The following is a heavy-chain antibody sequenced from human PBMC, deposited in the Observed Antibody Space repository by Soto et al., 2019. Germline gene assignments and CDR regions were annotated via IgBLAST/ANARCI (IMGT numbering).Heavy chain of an antibody. D-gene: IGHD6-6*01. CDR2: ISAYNGNT. V-gene: IGHV1-18*01. Sequence: ASVKVSCKASGYTFTSYGISWVRQAPGQGLEWMGWISAYNGNTNYAQKLQGRVTMTTETSTSTAYMELRSLRSDATAVYYCARDVLDSSSWYYYYMDVWGKGTTVTVSS. J-gene: IGHJ6*03. CDR3: ARDVLDSSSWYYYYMDV. CDR1: GYTFTSYG.